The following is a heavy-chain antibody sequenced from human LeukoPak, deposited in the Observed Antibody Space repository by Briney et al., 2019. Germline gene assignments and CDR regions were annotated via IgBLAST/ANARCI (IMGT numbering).Heavy chain of an antibody. V-gene: IGHV3-48*01. D-gene: IGHD6-6*01. Sequence: GGSLRLSCAASGFTFSSYSMNWVRQAPGKGLEWVSYISSSSSTIYYADSVKGRFTISRDNAKNSLYLQMNSLRAEDTAVYYCARNGWADIAARRYFDYWGQGTLVTVSS. CDR3: ARNGWADIAARRYFDY. J-gene: IGHJ4*02. CDR1: GFTFSSYS. CDR2: ISSSSSTI.